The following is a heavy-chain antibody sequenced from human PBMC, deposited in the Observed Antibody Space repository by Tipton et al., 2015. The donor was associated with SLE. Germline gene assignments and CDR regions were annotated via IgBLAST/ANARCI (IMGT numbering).Heavy chain of an antibody. CDR3: VREGPEKQLGANWFDP. D-gene: IGHD1-1*01. J-gene: IGHJ5*02. Sequence: GSLRLSCAASGFTFSSYSMNWVRQAPGKGLQWVSSISSASTYIYYADSVRGRFTISRDNAKSSLYLQMNSLRAEDTAVYYCVREGPEKQLGANWFDPWGQGTLVTVSS. CDR1: GFTFSSYS. CDR2: ISSASTYI. V-gene: IGHV3-21*03.